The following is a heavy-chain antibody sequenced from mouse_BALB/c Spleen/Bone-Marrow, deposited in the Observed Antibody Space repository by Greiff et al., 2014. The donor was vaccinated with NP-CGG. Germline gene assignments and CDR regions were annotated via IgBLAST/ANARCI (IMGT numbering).Heavy chain of an antibody. V-gene: IGHV14-3*02. Sequence: VQLKESGAELVEPGASVKLSCTGSGFNIKDTHIHWMKQRPEQGLEWIGRIDPANGYTKYDPKFQAKATITADTFPNTSYLQLSSLAPEDSAVYYCARVTAATSYYAMDFWGQGTSVTVSS. J-gene: IGHJ4*01. D-gene: IGHD1-2*01. CDR2: IDPANGYT. CDR3: ARVTAATSYYAMDF. CDR1: GFNIKDTH.